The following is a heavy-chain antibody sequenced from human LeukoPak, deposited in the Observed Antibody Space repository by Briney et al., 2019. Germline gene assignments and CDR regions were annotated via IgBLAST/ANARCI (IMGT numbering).Heavy chain of an antibody. CDR2: ISAHNGNT. J-gene: IGHJ4*02. V-gene: IGHV1-18*01. Sequence: ASVKVSCKASGYTFTSYGISWVRQAPGQGLEWMGWISAHNGNTNYAQKLQGRVTMTTDTSTSTAYMELRSLRSDDTAVYYCLYVVAGLFDYWGQGTLVTVSS. CDR1: GYTFTSYG. CDR3: LYVVAGLFDY. D-gene: IGHD2-21*01.